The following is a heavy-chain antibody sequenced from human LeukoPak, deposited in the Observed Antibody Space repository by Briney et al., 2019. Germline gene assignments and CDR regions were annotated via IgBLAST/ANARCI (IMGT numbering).Heavy chain of an antibody. Sequence: GGSLRLSRAASGFTFSSYWMSWVRQAPGKGLEWVANIKQDGSEKYYVDSVKGRFTISRDNAKNSLYLQMNSLRAEDTAVYYCARVFYDFWSGYPLDYWGQGTLVTVSS. D-gene: IGHD3-3*01. J-gene: IGHJ4*02. CDR2: IKQDGSEK. CDR1: GFTFSSYW. V-gene: IGHV3-7*03. CDR3: ARVFYDFWSGYPLDY.